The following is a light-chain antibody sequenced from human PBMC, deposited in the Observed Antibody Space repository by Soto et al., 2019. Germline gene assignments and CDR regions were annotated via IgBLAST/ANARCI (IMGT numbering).Light chain of an antibody. CDR2: GAS. CDR1: QSVSSDF. Sequence: EIVLTQSPGTLSFSPGERATLSCRASQSVSSDFLAWYQQKPGQAPRLLIYGASSRATGIPDRFSGSGSGADFTLTVSRLEPEDFAVFYCQQYGSSPPTFGQGTKLEIK. V-gene: IGKV3-20*01. CDR3: QQYGSSPPT. J-gene: IGKJ2*01.